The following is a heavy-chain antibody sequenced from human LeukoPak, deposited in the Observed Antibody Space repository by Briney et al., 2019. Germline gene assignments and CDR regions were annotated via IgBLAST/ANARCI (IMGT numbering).Heavy chain of an antibody. Sequence: GGSLRLSCAASGFTFSSSAMSWVRQAPGKGLEWVSAISGSGGSTYFADSVKGRFTISRDNSKNTLFLQMNSLRAEDTAVYYCAKVGDYGDYALDYWGQGTLVTVSS. D-gene: IGHD4-17*01. CDR3: AKVGDYGDYALDY. CDR1: GFTFSSSA. J-gene: IGHJ4*02. CDR2: ISGSGGST. V-gene: IGHV3-23*01.